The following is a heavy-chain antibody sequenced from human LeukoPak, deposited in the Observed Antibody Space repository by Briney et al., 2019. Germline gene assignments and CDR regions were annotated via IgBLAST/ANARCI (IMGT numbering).Heavy chain of an antibody. CDR1: GFTFSSYA. J-gene: IGHJ3*02. CDR2: ISGSGGST. V-gene: IGHV3-23*01. Sequence: GGSLRLSCAASGFTFSSYAMSWVRQAPGKELEWVSAISGSGGSTYYADSVKGRFTISRDNSKNTLYLQMNSLRAEDTAVYYCAKDRGGSGSYYITDAFDIWGQGTIVTVSS. CDR3: AKDRGGSGSYYITDAFDI. D-gene: IGHD3-10*01.